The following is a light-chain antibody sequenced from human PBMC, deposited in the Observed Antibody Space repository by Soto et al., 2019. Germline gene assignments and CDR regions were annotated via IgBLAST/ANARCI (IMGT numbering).Light chain of an antibody. CDR2: EVS. J-gene: IGLJ2*01. Sequence: QSALTQPASVSGSPGQSITISCTGTSSDVGGYKYVSWYQQHPGKAPKLMIYEVSNRPSGVSNRFSGSKSGNTASLTISGLQAEDEAIYYCSSYTGFSTDILFGGGTKLTVL. V-gene: IGLV2-14*01. CDR1: SSDVGGYKY. CDR3: SSYTGFSTDIL.